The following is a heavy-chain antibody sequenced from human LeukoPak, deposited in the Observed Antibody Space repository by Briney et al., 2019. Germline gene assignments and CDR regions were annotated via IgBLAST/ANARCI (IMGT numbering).Heavy chain of an antibody. CDR1: GFTFTTCP. Sequence: GGSLRLSCTASGFTFTTCPMNWVPQAPGKGLEWVSSINDRGDSTYYAESVKGRFSISRDNSKDTLYLQMNSLRAEDTGVYFCARRSAGWGDFDCWGQGTLVTVSS. CDR3: ARRSAGWGDFDC. J-gene: IGHJ4*02. D-gene: IGHD3-16*01. V-gene: IGHV3-23*01. CDR2: INDRGDST.